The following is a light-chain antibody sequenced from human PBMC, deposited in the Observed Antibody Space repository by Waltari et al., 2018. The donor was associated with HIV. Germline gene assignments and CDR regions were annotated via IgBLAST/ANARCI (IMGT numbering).Light chain of an antibody. J-gene: IGKJ1*01. CDR3: QHYSNTPWT. Sequence: IVLTQSPATPSLSPGESATLSCRASQSISSYLAWYQQKPGQASRLLIYGASTRATGIPDRFSGSGSGTDFTLTISRLEPEDFAVFYCQHYSNTPWTFGQGTKVEI. V-gene: IGKV3-20*01. CDR2: GAS. CDR1: QSISSY.